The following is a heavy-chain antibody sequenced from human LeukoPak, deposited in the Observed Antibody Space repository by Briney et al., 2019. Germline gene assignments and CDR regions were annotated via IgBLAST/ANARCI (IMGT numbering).Heavy chain of an antibody. V-gene: IGHV4-34*01. CDR1: GGSFSGYY. D-gene: IGHD2-2*01. CDR3: ARLFSWYCSSTSCYPDY. CDR2: INHSGST. Sequence: SETLSLTCAVYGGSFSGYYWSWIRQPPGKGLEWIGEINHSGSTNYNPSLKSRVTISVDTSKNQFSLKLSSVTAADTAVYYCARLFSWYCSSTSCYPDYWGQGTLVTVSS. J-gene: IGHJ4*02.